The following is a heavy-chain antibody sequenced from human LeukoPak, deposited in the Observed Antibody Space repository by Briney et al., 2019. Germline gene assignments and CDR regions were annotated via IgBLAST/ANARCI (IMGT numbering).Heavy chain of an antibody. Sequence: APVKVSCKASGYTFTSYGISWVRQAPGQGLEWMGWISAYNGNTNYAQKLQGRVTMTTDTSTSTAYMELRSLRSDDTAVYYCARGIGGSYYVQDAFDIWGQGTMVTVSS. V-gene: IGHV1-18*01. J-gene: IGHJ3*02. CDR2: ISAYNGNT. CDR1: GYTFTSYG. D-gene: IGHD1-26*01. CDR3: ARGIGGSYYVQDAFDI.